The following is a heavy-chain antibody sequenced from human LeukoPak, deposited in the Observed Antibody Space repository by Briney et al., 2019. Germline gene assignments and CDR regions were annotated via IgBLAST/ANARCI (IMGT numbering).Heavy chain of an antibody. CDR3: ARGVSSHVRGYFDY. CDR2: ITGSGRTT. J-gene: IGHJ4*02. Sequence: PGGSLRLSCAASGFTFSSYAMHWVRQAPGKGLEWVSTITGSGRTTYYADSVKGRFTISRDNSNNTLHLQVNSLRAEDTAVYYCARGVSSHVRGYFDYWGQGTLVTVSS. CDR1: GFTFSSYA. D-gene: IGHD6-6*01. V-gene: IGHV3-23*01.